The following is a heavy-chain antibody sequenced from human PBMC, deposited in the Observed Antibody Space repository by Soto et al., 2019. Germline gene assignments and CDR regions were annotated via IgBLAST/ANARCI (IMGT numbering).Heavy chain of an antibody. CDR2: ISYSGST. D-gene: IGHD2-2*01. CDR1: GGSISSSGSY. CDR3: ARAAANIDY. J-gene: IGHJ4*02. Sequence: QVQLQESGPGLVKPSQTLSLTCTVSGGSISSSGSYWSWIRQHPGKGLEWIGYISYSGSTVYNPSHESRITISVDTSKIQFSLNLSSVTAADTAVYYCARAAANIDYWGQGTLVPVSS. V-gene: IGHV4-31*03.